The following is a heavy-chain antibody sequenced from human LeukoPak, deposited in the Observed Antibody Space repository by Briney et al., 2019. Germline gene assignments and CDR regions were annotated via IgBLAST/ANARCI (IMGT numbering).Heavy chain of an antibody. Sequence: SETLSLTCSVSGGSISGYYWSWIRQPPGKGLEWIAYVSYSGNTNYTPSLKNRVSISVDTSKNRFSLQLRSVTAADTAFYYCARAGRFTSGRSYFFDNWGQGTLATVS. CDR1: GGSISGYY. CDR2: VSYSGNT. CDR3: ARAGRFTSGRSYFFDN. V-gene: IGHV4-59*13. J-gene: IGHJ4*02. D-gene: IGHD3-3*01.